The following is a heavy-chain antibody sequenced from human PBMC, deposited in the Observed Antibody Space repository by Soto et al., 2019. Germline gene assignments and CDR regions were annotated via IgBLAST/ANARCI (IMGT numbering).Heavy chain of an antibody. Sequence: EVQLLESGGGLVQPGGSLRLSCAASGFTFRTYAMGWVRQAPGKGLEWVSGLFGNGGGISYADSVKGRFTISRDNSNNMLYLQMRSLRVEDTAVYYCAKDRQPDGLWPFDHWGQGTLVTVSS. CDR1: GFTFRTYA. CDR2: LFGNGGGI. CDR3: AKDRQPDGLWPFDH. V-gene: IGHV3-23*01. D-gene: IGHD2-8*01. J-gene: IGHJ4*02.